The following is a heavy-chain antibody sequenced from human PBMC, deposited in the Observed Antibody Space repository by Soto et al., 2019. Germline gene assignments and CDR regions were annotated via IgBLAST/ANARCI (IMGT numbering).Heavy chain of an antibody. CDR3: ARYPEGGYSYGSFYYYYMDV. Sequence: SETLSLTCTVSGGSISSSSYYWGWIRQPPGKGLEWIGSIYYSGSTYYNPSLKSRVTISVDTSKNQFSLKLSSVTAADTAVYYCARYPEGGYSYGSFYYYYMDVWGKGTTVTVSS. V-gene: IGHV4-39*01. CDR2: IYYSGST. CDR1: GGSISSSSYY. J-gene: IGHJ6*03. D-gene: IGHD5-18*01.